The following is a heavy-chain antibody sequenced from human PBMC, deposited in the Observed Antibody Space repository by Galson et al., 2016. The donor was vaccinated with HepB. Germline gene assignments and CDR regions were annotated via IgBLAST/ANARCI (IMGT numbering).Heavy chain of an antibody. CDR1: GFSFSTHD. J-gene: IGHJ2*01. Sequence: SLRLSCAASGFSFSTHDMQWVRQATGKGLEWVSAIDTAGDTFYSVSVRGRFTISRENAKDSLYLQMNSLRAGDTAVYYCAREDFRCSTTNCYGYIDLWGRGTLVTVSS. V-gene: IGHV3-13*04. CDR3: AREDFRCSTTNCYGYIDL. D-gene: IGHD2-2*01. CDR2: IDTAGDT.